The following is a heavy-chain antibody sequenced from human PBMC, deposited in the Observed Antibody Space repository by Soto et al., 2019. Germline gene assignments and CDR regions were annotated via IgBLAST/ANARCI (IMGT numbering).Heavy chain of an antibody. CDR3: ASWGFWTGYYAIPYYYYGMDV. J-gene: IGHJ6*02. CDR2: IIPIFGTA. CDR1: GGTFSSYA. D-gene: IGHD3-3*01. V-gene: IGHV1-69*01. Sequence: SVKVSFKASGGTFSSYAISWVRQAPGQGLEWMGGIIPIFGTANYAQKFQGRVTITADESTSTAYMELSSLRSEDTAVYYCASWGFWTGYYAIPYYYYGMDVWGQGTTVTVSS.